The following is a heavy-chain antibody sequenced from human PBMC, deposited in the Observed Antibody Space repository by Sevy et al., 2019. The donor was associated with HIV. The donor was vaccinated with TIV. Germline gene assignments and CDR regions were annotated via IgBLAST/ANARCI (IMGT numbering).Heavy chain of an antibody. V-gene: IGHV4-39*01. D-gene: IGHD1-26*01. CDR3: AGLRIRSGSSEAYYFDY. CDR2: IYYSGST. Sequence: SETLSLTCTVSGGSISSSSYYWGWIRQPPGKGLEWIGSIYYSGSTYYNPSLKSRVTISVDTSKNQFSLKLSSVTAADTAVYYCAGLRIRSGSSEAYYFDYWGQGTLVTVSS. J-gene: IGHJ4*02. CDR1: GGSISSSSYY.